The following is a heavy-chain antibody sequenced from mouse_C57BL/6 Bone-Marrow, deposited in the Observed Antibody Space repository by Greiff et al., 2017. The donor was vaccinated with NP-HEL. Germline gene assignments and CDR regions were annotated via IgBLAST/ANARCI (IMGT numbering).Heavy chain of an antibody. CDR1: GFTITDYY. CDR2: IDPEDGDT. V-gene: IGHV14-1*01. CDR3: TTLITTVVGY. J-gene: IGHJ2*01. D-gene: IGHD1-1*01. Sequence: AQLQQSGAELVRPGASVKLSCTASGFTITDYYMHWVKQRPEQGLEWIGRIDPEDGDTEYAPKFQGKATMTADTSSNTAYLQLSSLTSEDTAVYYCTTLITTVVGYWGQGTTLTVSS.